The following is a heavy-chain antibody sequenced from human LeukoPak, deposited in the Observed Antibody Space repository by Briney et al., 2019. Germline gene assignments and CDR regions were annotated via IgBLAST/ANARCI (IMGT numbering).Heavy chain of an antibody. D-gene: IGHD3-3*01. CDR3: AKAEGFLEWSKYYFDY. CDR2: INHSGST. CDR1: GGSFSGYY. J-gene: IGHJ4*02. Sequence: PSETLSLTCAVYGGSFSGYYWSWIRQPPGKGLEWIGEINHSGSTNYNPSLKSRVTISVDTSKNQFSLKLSSVTAADTAVYYCAKAEGFLEWSKYYFDYWGQGTLVTVSS. V-gene: IGHV4-34*01.